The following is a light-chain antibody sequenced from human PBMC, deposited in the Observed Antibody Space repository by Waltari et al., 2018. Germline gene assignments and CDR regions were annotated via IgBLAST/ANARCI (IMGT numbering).Light chain of an antibody. CDR3: QVWDSSDHVV. CDR2: DDS. CDR1: NIGSKR. Sequence: SYVLTQPPSVSVAPGKTARIPCGGNNIGSKRVHWYQQKPGQAPVLVIYDDSDRPSGIPERFSGSNSGNTATLTISRVEAGDEADYYCQVWDSSDHVVFGGGTKLTVL. J-gene: IGLJ2*01. V-gene: IGLV3-21*04.